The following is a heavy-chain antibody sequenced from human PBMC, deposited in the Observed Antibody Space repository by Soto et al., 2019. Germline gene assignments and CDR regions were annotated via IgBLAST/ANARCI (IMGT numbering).Heavy chain of an antibody. Sequence: QVQLVQSGTEVKKPGSSVKVSCKTSGGTFSSYAINWVRQAPGQGLEWMGGIIPIFGTADYAQKFQGRLTITADASTRTAHMELSSLKSEDTAVYYCATGGKLELPDYWGQGTLVTVSS. CDR3: ATGGKLELPDY. V-gene: IGHV1-69*01. CDR1: GGTFSSYA. CDR2: IIPIFGTA. J-gene: IGHJ4*02. D-gene: IGHD1-7*01.